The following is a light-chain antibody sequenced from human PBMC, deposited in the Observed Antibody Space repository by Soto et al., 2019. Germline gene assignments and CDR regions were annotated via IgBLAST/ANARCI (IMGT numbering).Light chain of an antibody. CDR2: DTS. CDR1: TGAVTSGHY. J-gene: IGLJ3*02. V-gene: IGLV7-46*01. Sequence: QAVVTQEPSLTVSPGGTVTLTFGSSTGAVTSGHYPYWFQQKPGQAPRTLIYDTSNTHSWTPARFSGSLLGGKAALTLSGAQPEDEAEYYCLLSYSGAHWVFGGGTKLTVL. CDR3: LLSYSGAHWV.